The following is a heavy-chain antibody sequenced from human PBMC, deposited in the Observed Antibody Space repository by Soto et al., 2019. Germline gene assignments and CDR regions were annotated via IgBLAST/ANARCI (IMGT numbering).Heavy chain of an antibody. CDR1: GGTFSSCA. CDR3: ARVKTNIVLMVYAPTNWFDP. Sequence: SLKVSCKASGGTFSSCAISCVRQAPGQGLEWMGGIIPIFGTANYAQKFQGRVTITADKSTSTAYMELSSLRSEDTAVYYCARVKTNIVLMVYAPTNWFDPWGQGTLVTVSS. V-gene: IGHV1-69*06. J-gene: IGHJ5*02. CDR2: IIPIFGTA. D-gene: IGHD2-8*01.